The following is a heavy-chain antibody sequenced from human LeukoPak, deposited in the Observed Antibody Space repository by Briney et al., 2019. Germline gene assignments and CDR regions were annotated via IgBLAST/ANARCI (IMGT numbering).Heavy chain of an antibody. CDR2: IYHSGST. D-gene: IGHD3-16*01. CDR1: GYSISSWYY. J-gene: IGHJ4*02. V-gene: IGHV4-38-2*01. CDR3: ARVTVGDYDYVWGSYDGGYFFDY. Sequence: SETLSLTCAVYGYSISSWYYWGWIRQSPGKGLEWIGIIYHSGSTYYNPSLKSRITISVDASKNQFSLKLSSVTAADTAVYYCARVTVGDYDYVWGSYDGGYFFDYWGQGTLVTVSS.